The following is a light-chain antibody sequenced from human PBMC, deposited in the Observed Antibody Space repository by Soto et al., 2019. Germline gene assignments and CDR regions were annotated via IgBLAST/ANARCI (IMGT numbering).Light chain of an antibody. CDR2: AAS. CDR1: QNIDNY. CDR3: QQSLSTPIYS. Sequence: DIQITHSPSSRSASVLYRLTMTCLASQNIDNYLNWYQQKPGKAPNLLIYAASSLQSGVPSRFAGSGSGTHFTLTISTLQPEDVGTYFCQQSLSTPIYSFGQGTKVDIK. V-gene: IGKV1-39*01. J-gene: IGKJ2*03.